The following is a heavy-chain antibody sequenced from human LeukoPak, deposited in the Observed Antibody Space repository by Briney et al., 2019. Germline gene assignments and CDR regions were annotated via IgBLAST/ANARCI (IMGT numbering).Heavy chain of an antibody. D-gene: IGHD2-15*01. CDR1: GFTFSSYA. CDR3: AXGXCSXGSCYMGGWDY. V-gene: IGHV3-23*01. Sequence: GGSLRLSCAASGFTFSSYAMSWVRQAPGKGLEWVSGISGTGGSTYYADSVKGRFTISRDNSKNTLYLQMNSLGAEDTAVYYCAXGXCSXGSCYMGGWDYWGQGTLVTVSX. J-gene: IGHJ4*02. CDR2: ISGTGGST.